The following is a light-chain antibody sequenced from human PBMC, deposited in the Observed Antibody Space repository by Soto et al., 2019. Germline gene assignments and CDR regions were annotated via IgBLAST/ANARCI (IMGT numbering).Light chain of an antibody. J-gene: IGKJ3*01. CDR3: HQYGTAPRT. Sequence: EIMLTKSPGSLSLSPGERATLSCRASQSVSSYLAWYQQKPGQAPRLLIYGASSRATGIPDWFSGSGSGTDFTLTISRLEHEDFSVYYCHQYGTAPRTFGPGTKVDIK. CDR1: QSVSSY. V-gene: IGKV3-20*01. CDR2: GAS.